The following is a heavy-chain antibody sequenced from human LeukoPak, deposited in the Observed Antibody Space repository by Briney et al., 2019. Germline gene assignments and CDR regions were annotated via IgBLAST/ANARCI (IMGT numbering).Heavy chain of an antibody. CDR1: GFTFDDYA. D-gene: IGHD6-19*01. CDR3: AKASNSGWYYFDY. J-gene: IGHJ4*02. V-gene: IGHV3-9*01. CDR2: ISWNSGSI. Sequence: GGSLRLSCAASGFTFDDYAMHWVRQAPGKGLEWVSGISWNSGSIGYADSVKGRFTISRDNAKNSLYLQMNSLRAEDTALYCCAKASNSGWYYFDYWGQGTLVTVSS.